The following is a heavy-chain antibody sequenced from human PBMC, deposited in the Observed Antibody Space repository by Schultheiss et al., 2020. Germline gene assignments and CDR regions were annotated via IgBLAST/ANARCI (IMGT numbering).Heavy chain of an antibody. J-gene: IGHJ4*02. Sequence: GSLRLSCAVYGGSFSGYYWSWIRQPPGKGLEWIGEINHSGSTNYNPSLKSRVTISVDTSKNQFSLKLSSVTAADTAVYYCARYTPHRTSDSWGQGTLVTVSS. CDR3: ARYTPHRTSDS. V-gene: IGHV4-34*01. CDR1: GGSFSGYY. D-gene: IGHD1-14*01. CDR2: INHSGST.